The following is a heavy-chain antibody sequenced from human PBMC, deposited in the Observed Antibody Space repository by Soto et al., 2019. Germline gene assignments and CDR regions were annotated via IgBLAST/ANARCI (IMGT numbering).Heavy chain of an antibody. V-gene: IGHV1-8*01. CDR2: VNPNSGNT. D-gene: IGHD3-3*01. CDR1: GYTFTSYD. Sequence: GASVKVSCKASGYTFTSYDINWVRQATGQGLEWMGWVNPNSGNTGYAQKFQGRATMTRNTSISTAYMELSSLRSEDTAVYYCARGSGDFWSGYLDYYYGMDVWGQGTTVTVSS. CDR3: ARGSGDFWSGYLDYYYGMDV. J-gene: IGHJ6*02.